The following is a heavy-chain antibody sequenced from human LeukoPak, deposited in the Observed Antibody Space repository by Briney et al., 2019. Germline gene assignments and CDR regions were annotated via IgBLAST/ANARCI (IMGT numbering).Heavy chain of an antibody. CDR3: AGSGYSYGY. Sequence: SETLSLTCTVSGGSICSYYWSWIRQPPGKGLEWIGYIYYSGSTNYNPSPKSRVTISVDTSKNQFSLKLSSVTAADTAVYYCAGSGYSYGYWGQGTLVTVSS. D-gene: IGHD5-18*01. V-gene: IGHV4-59*01. J-gene: IGHJ4*02. CDR2: IYYSGST. CDR1: GGSICSYY.